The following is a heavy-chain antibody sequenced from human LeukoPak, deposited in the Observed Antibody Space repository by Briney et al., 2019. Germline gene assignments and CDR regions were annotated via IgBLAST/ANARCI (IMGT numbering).Heavy chain of an antibody. CDR1: GFTFSNYE. CDR2: ISSSGSTI. D-gene: IGHD6-6*01. Sequence: GRSLRLSCAASGFTFSNYEMNWVRQAPGKGLEWVSYISSSGSTIYYAGSVKGRFTISRDNAKKSLYLQMNSLRAEDTAVYYCARLYSSSPDYWGQGTLVTVSS. V-gene: IGHV3-48*03. J-gene: IGHJ4*02. CDR3: ARLYSSSPDY.